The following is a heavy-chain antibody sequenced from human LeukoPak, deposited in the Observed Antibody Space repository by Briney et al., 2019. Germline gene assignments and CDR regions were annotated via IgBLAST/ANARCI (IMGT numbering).Heavy chain of an antibody. CDR1: GGSISSYY. CDR2: IYYSGST. D-gene: IGHD3-22*01. V-gene: IGHV4-59*12. J-gene: IGHJ4*02. Sequence: SETLSPTCTVSGGSISSYYWSWIRQPPGKGLEWIGYIYYSGSTNYNPSLKSRVTISVDTSKNQFSLKLSSVTAADTAVYYCARLTYDSSGYHFDYWGQGTLVTVSS. CDR3: ARLTYDSSGYHFDY.